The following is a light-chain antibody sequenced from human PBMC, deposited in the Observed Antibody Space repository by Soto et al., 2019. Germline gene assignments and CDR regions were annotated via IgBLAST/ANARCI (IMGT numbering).Light chain of an antibody. V-gene: IGKV1-27*01. J-gene: IGKJ1*01. CDR3: QKYNSGPWT. CDR1: QGISNY. CDR2: VAS. Sequence: DIQMTQSQSSLSASVGDRVTITCRASQGISNYLAWYQQQPGKVPKLLIYVASTLQSGVPSRFSGGGSGTDFTLTISSLQPEDVGTYYCQKYNSGPWTFGQGTKVEIK.